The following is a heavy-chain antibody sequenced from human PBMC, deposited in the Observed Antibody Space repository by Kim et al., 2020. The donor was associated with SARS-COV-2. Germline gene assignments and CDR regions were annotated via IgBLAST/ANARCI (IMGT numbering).Heavy chain of an antibody. J-gene: IGHJ5*02. CDR1: GFTFSSYE. V-gene: IGHV3-48*03. Sequence: GGSLRLSCAASGFTFSSYEMNWVRQAPGKGLEWVSYISSSGSTIYYADSVKGRFTISRDNAKNSLYLQMNSLRAEDTAVYYCARVLRLQNYYDSSGYWRLFDPWGQGTLVTVSS. CDR3: ARVLRLQNYYDSSGYWRLFDP. CDR2: ISSSGSTI. D-gene: IGHD3-22*01.